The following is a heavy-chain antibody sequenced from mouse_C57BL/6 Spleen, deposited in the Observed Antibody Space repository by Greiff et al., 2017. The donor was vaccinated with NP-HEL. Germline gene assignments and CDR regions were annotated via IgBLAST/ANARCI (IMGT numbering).Heavy chain of an antibody. CDR3: ARHYYGYDDYYAMDY. Sequence: EVQRVESGGGLVKPGGSLKLSCAASGFTFSSYTMSWVRQTPEKRLEWVATISGGGGNTYYPDSVKGRFTISRDNAKNTLYLQMSSLRSEDTALYYCARHYYGYDDYYAMDYWGQGTSVTVSS. V-gene: IGHV5-9*01. CDR2: ISGGGGNT. J-gene: IGHJ4*01. D-gene: IGHD2-2*01. CDR1: GFTFSSYT.